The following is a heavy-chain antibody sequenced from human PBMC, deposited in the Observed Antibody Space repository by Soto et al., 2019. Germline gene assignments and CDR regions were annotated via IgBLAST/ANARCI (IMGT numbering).Heavy chain of an antibody. V-gene: IGHV1-69*01. J-gene: IGHJ6*02. D-gene: IGHD1-26*01. CDR1: GGSFSKYG. CDR2: IIPMFGIG. CDR3: ARGYRENYIYAIHV. Sequence: QVQLVQSGAEVKMPGSSVRVSCKASGGSFSKYGISWVRQAPGQGLEWMGGIIPMFGIGNYAEKFLGRVTVSPTESPGPSHTALSRLRSEVTALCFCARGYRENYIYAIHVWCPGNTVTAPS.